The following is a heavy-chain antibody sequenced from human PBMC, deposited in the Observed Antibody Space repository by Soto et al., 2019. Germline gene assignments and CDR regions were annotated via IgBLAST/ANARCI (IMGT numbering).Heavy chain of an antibody. V-gene: IGHV3-15*07. J-gene: IGHJ4*02. CDR1: GFTFSNAW. CDR3: TTDPSRWEGFVHHTRTIDY. Sequence: PGGSLRLSCAASGFTFSNAWMNWVRQAPGKGLEWVGRIKSKTDGGTTDYAAPVKGRFAISRDDSKNTLYLQMNSLKTEDTAVYYCTTDPSRWEGFVHHTRTIDYWGQGSLVTVAS. D-gene: IGHD1-26*01. CDR2: IKSKTDGGTT.